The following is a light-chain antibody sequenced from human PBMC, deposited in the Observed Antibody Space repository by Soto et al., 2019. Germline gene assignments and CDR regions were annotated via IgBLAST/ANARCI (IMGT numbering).Light chain of an antibody. Sequence: EIVLTQSPGTLSLSPGERATLSCRASQGISSNNLAWYQQKTGQAPRLLIYGASSRATGIPDRFSGSGSGTDFTLTISRLEPEDSAVYYCQQYVVSSLFGQGTKVDIK. CDR3: QQYVVSSL. CDR2: GAS. V-gene: IGKV3-20*01. CDR1: QGISSNN. J-gene: IGKJ1*01.